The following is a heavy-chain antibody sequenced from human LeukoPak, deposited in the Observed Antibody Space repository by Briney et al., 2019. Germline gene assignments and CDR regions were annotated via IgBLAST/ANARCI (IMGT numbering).Heavy chain of an antibody. Sequence: SGGSLRLSCAASGFTFSSYSMNWVRQAPGKGLEWVSSISSSSSYIYYADSVKGRFTISRDNAKNSLYLQMNSLRAEDTAVYYCARAMLFDYGDYLPPYYFDYRGQGTLVTVSS. V-gene: IGHV3-21*01. CDR2: ISSSSSYI. CDR3: ARAMLFDYGDYLPPYYFDY. D-gene: IGHD4-17*01. J-gene: IGHJ4*02. CDR1: GFTFSSYS.